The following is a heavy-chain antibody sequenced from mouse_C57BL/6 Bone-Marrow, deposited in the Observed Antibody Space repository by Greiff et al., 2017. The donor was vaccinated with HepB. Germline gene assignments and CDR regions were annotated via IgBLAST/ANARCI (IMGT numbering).Heavy chain of an antibody. CDR2: IFAGSGST. Sequence: QVQLKQSGPELVKPGASVKISCKASGYTFTDYYINWVKQRPGQGLEWIGWIFAGSGSTYYNEKFKVKVTLTVDKSSTTAYMLLSSLTSEDSAVSFCARRHLLRYAMDYWGQGTSVTVSS. D-gene: IGHD6-1*02. J-gene: IGHJ4*01. CDR1: GYTFTDYY. CDR3: ARRHLLRYAMDY. V-gene: IGHV1-75*01.